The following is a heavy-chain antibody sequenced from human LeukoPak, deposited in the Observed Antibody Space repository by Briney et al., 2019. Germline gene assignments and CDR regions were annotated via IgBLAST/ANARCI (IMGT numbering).Heavy chain of an antibody. V-gene: IGHV3-64D*06. CDR3: VRGTGY. CDR1: GFTFSTYV. J-gene: IGHJ4*02. Sequence: GGSLRLSCSVSGFTFSTYVMDWVRQAPGKGLEYVSAISSNGDNTYYADSVKGRFTISRDNSKNTLYLQMSSLRPDDTAVYFCVRGTGYWGQGTLVTVSS. CDR2: ISSNGDNT.